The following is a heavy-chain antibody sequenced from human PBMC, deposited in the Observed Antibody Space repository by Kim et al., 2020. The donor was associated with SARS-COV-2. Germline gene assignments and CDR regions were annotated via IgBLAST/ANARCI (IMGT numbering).Heavy chain of an antibody. V-gene: IGHV1-2*02. J-gene: IGHJ4*02. Sequence: ASVKVSCKASGYTFTGYYMHWVRQAPGQGLEWMGWINPNSGGTNYAQKFQGRVTMTRDTSISTAYMELSRLRSDDTAVYYCARDPGLSYGFETGDYWGQGTLVTVSS. CDR3: ARDPGLSYGFETGDY. CDR2: INPNSGGT. CDR1: GYTFTGYY. D-gene: IGHD5-18*01.